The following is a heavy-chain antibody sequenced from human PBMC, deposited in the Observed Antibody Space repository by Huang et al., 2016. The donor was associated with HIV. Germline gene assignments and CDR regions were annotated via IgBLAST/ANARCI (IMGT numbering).Heavy chain of an antibody. CDR3: ARQDFWRDPFDF. J-gene: IGHJ4*01. D-gene: IGHD3-3*01. V-gene: IGHV4-61*01. CDR1: DDSLSSGNYY. CDR2: IFYTGST. Sequence: QVQLQESGPGLVKPSETLFLTCTVSDDSLSSGNYYWCWIRQPPGKGLEWIGYIFYTGSTDYNPSLQIRVTVSMDTSKSLFSLNLRSVTAADSAVYYCARQDFWRDPFDFWGQEPWSPSLQ.